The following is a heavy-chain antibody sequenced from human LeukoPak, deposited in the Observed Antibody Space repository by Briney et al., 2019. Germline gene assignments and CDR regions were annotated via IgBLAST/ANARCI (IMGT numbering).Heavy chain of an antibody. D-gene: IGHD6-13*01. CDR2: IKQDGSER. CDR3: ASAVRQHQP. J-gene: IGHJ5*02. CDR1: GFTFSSYW. Sequence: PGGSLRLSCAASGFTFSSYWMNWVRQAPGKGLEWVANIKQDGSERYYVDSVKGRFTISRDNAKNSLYLQMNSLRVEDTAVYYCASAVRQHQPWGQGTLVTVSS. V-gene: IGHV3-7*01.